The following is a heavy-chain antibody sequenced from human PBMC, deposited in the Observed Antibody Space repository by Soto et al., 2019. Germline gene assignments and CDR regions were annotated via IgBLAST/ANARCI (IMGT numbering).Heavy chain of an antibody. D-gene: IGHD2-21*02. CDR1: GFTFSSYA. CDR2: ISGSGGST. Sequence: PGESLKISCAASGFTFSSYAMSWVRQAPGKGLEWVSAISGSGGSTYYADSVKGRFTISRDNPKNTLYLQMNSLRAEDTAVYYCAKVSHIVVVTAILGDAFDIWGQGTMVTVSS. CDR3: AKVSHIVVVTAILGDAFDI. V-gene: IGHV3-23*01. J-gene: IGHJ3*02.